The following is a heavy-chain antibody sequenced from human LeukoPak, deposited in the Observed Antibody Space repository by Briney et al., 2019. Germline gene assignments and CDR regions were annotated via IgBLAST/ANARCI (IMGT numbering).Heavy chain of an antibody. CDR1: GFTFSIYA. Sequence: GGSLRLSCAASGFTFSIYAMSWVRQAPGKGLEWVANVKKDGSERYYVDSVKGRFTISRDNAKNSLYLQMNSLRAEDTAVYYCARLYYYGSGSYYTPSYYFDYWGQGTLVTVSS. D-gene: IGHD3-10*01. CDR3: ARLYYYGSGSYYTPSYYFDY. CDR2: VKKDGSER. V-gene: IGHV3-7*01. J-gene: IGHJ4*02.